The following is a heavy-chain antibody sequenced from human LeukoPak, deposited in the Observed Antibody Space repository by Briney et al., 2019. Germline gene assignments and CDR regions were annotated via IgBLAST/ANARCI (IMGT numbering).Heavy chain of an antibody. D-gene: IGHD6-13*01. CDR2: ISSGSSLL. CDR3: ARDGGYSINWYLDY. Sequence: GGSLRLSCAASGFTFSSYSMNWVRQAPGKGLEWVSAISSGSSLLSYADSVKGRFIISRDNAKNSLYLQMNSLRAEDTAVYFCARDGGYSINWYLDYWGQGTLVTVSS. V-gene: IGHV3-21*01. J-gene: IGHJ4*02. CDR1: GFTFSSYS.